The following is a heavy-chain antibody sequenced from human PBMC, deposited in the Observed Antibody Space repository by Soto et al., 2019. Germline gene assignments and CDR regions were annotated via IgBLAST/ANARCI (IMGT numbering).Heavy chain of an antibody. CDR3: AREQGGNYDILTGQPLFDY. Sequence: QVQLQESGPGLVKPSQTLSLTCTVSGGSISSGDYYWSWIRQPPGKGLEWIGYIYYSGSTYYNPSLKSRVTISVATAKNQFSLKLSSVTAADTAVYYCAREQGGNYDILTGQPLFDYWGQGTLVTVSS. V-gene: IGHV4-30-4*01. D-gene: IGHD3-9*01. CDR2: IYYSGST. CDR1: GGSISSGDYY. J-gene: IGHJ4*02.